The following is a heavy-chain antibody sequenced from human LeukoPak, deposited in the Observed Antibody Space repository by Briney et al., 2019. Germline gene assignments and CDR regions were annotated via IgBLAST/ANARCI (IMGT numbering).Heavy chain of an antibody. CDR3: ARDSHFWSGFYDSYYFDY. Sequence: SETLSLTCTVSGGSISSYYWSWIRQPAGKGLEWIGRIYTSGSTNYNPSLKSRVTMSVDTSKNQFSLNLSSVTAADTAVYYCARDSHFWSGFYDSYYFDYWGQGTLVTVSS. J-gene: IGHJ4*02. CDR2: IYTSGST. D-gene: IGHD3-3*02. V-gene: IGHV4-4*07. CDR1: GGSISSYY.